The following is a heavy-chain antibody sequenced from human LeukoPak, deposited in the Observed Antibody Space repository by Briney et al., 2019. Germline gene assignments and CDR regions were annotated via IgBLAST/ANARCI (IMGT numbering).Heavy chain of an antibody. D-gene: IGHD3-22*01. V-gene: IGHV1-18*01. CDR1: GGTFSSYA. CDR3: ARSITMIVSGSAFDI. J-gene: IGHJ3*02. Sequence: ASVKVSCKASGGTFSSYAISWVRQAPGQGLEWMGWISAYNGNTNYAQKLQGRVTMTTDTSTSTAYMELRSLRSDDTAVYYCARSITMIVSGSAFDIWGQGTMVTVSS. CDR2: ISAYNGNT.